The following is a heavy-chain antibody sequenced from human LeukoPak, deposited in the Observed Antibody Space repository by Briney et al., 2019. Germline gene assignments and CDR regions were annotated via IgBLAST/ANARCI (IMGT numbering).Heavy chain of an antibody. CDR1: GYTFTGYY. CDR2: INPNSGGT. D-gene: IGHD6-6*01. Sequence: ASVKVSCKASGYTFTGYYMHWVRQAPGQGLEWMGWINPNSGGTNYAQKFQGRVTMTRDTSISTAYMELSRLRFDDTAVYYCARDRIAARPLDPWGQGTLVTVSS. CDR3: ARDRIAARPLDP. J-gene: IGHJ5*02. V-gene: IGHV1-2*02.